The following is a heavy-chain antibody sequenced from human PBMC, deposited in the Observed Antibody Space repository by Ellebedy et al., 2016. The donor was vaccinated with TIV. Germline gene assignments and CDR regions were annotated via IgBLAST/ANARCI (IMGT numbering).Heavy chain of an antibody. D-gene: IGHD3-22*01. CDR1: GYSFTDYW. Sequence: KVSXXASGYSFTDYWIAWVRQMPGKGLEWMGTIYPDDSDTKYSPSFQGQVTISADKSINTAYLQWTSLKASDTAMYYCARRPRYYDSSRDAFDIWGQGTMVTVSS. CDR2: IYPDDSDT. CDR3: ARRPRYYDSSRDAFDI. J-gene: IGHJ3*02. V-gene: IGHV5-51*01.